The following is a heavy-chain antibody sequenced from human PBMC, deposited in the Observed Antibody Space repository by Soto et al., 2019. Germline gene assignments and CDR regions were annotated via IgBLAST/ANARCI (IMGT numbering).Heavy chain of an antibody. V-gene: IGHV4-31*03. D-gene: IGHD5-18*01. CDR2: IYKTGST. CDR3: ARDRIQFSVDV. Sequence: QVQLQESGPGLVKPSQTLSLTCSVSGGSINSGGHYWSWIRQHPGKGLEWIGHIYKTGSTDFNPSLKDRLTISNDTSKNQFSLSLRSVTDADTAVYYCARDRIQFSVDVWGQGTTVTVSS. CDR1: GGSINSGGHY. J-gene: IGHJ6*02.